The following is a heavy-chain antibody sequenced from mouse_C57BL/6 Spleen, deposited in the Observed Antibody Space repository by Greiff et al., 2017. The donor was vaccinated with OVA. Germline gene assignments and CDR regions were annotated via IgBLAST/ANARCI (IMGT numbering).Heavy chain of an antibody. CDR3: ARGGLRRGFAY. CDR2: INPNSGTT. CDR1: GYSFTDYN. J-gene: IGHJ3*01. D-gene: IGHD2-4*01. Sequence: EVQLQESGPELVKPGASVKISCKASGYSFTDYNMNWVKQSHGKSLEWIGVINPNSGTTSYNQKLKGKATLTVDQSSSTDYVQLNSLTSEDSAVYYCARGGLRRGFAYWGQGTLVTVSA. V-gene: IGHV1-39*01.